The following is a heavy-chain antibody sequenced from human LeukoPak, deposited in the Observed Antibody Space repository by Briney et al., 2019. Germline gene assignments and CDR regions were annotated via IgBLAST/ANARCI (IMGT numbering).Heavy chain of an antibody. V-gene: IGHV4-59*08. J-gene: IGHJ4*02. CDR3: ARHEGSGSAFLDY. CDR1: GGSISSYY. CDR2: IYYSGST. D-gene: IGHD3-22*01. Sequence: SETLSLTCTVSGGSISSYYWSWIRQPPGKGLEWIGYIYYSGSTNYNPSLKSRVTISVDTSKNQFSLKLSSVTAADTAVYYCARHEGSGSAFLDYWGQGTLVTVSS.